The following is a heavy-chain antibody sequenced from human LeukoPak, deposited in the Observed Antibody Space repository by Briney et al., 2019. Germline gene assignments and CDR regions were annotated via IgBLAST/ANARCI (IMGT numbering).Heavy chain of an antibody. J-gene: IGHJ4*02. CDR3: ARDRIVGATSPGGY. D-gene: IGHD1-26*01. CDR1: GFTFDDYA. Sequence: PGGSLRLSCAASGFTFDDYAMTWVRQAPGKGLEWVSGINWNGGSTGYADSVKGRFTISRDNAKNSLYLQMNSLRAEDTAFYYCARDRIVGATSPGGYWGQETLVTVSS. CDR2: INWNGGST. V-gene: IGHV3-20*04.